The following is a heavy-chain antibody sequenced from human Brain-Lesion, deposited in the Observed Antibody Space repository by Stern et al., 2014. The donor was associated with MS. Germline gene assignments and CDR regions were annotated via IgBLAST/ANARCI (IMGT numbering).Heavy chain of an antibody. CDR2: IFNSGTT. D-gene: IGHD2-2*01. J-gene: IGHJ6*02. CDR1: GGSISSGGYY. V-gene: IGHV4-61*02. Sequence: VQLVESGPGLVKPSQTLSLSCTVSGGSISSGGYYWSWIRQPAGKGLEWIGRIFNSGTTSYNPPLKSRFTRSIDPSKNQFSLRLNPMTAADTAVYYCARGRVVPGFQYYATDVWGQGTTVIVSS. CDR3: ARGRVVPGFQYYATDV.